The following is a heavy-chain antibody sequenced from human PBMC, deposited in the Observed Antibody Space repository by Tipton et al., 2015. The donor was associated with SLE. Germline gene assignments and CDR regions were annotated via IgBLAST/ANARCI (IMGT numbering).Heavy chain of an antibody. CDR1: GFTFSSYA. CDR2: ISGSGSST. Sequence: SLRLSCAASGFTFSSYAMSWVRQAPGKGLEWVSGISGSGSSTYYADSLKGRFTISRDNSKNTLYLQMNSLRAEDTALYFCAKGLTSIDIWGPGTMVTVSS. D-gene: IGHD2-2*01. V-gene: IGHV3-23*01. J-gene: IGHJ3*02. CDR3: AKGLTSIDI.